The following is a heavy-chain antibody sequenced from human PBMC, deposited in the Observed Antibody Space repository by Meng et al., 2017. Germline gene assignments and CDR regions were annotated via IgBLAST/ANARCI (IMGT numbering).Heavy chain of an antibody. D-gene: IGHD5-12*01. CDR2: INPNSGGT. CDR1: GYTFTGYY. J-gene: IGHJ4*02. Sequence: QGQLVQSGAEVKKPWASGKVSCKASGYTFTGYYMHWVRQAPGQGLEWMGRINPNSGGTNYAQKFQGRVTMTRDTSISTAYMELSRLRSDDTAVYYCARSIVATMVFDYWGQGTLVTVFS. V-gene: IGHV1-2*06. CDR3: ARSIVATMVFDY.